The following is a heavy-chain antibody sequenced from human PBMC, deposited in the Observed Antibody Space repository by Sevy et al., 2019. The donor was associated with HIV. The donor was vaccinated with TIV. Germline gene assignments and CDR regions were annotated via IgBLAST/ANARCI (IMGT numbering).Heavy chain of an antibody. CDR3: SPDIVVQSGYSYDFSRINPDFSHNSGADV. J-gene: IGHJ6*02. V-gene: IGHV3-15*04. D-gene: IGHD5-18*01. CDR2: IVNDPDGGTT. Sequence: GGSLRLSCVASGFTFRNAWMTWVRQVPGKGLEWVGRIVNDPDGGTTDYAAPVKGRFIISRDDSKNTLYLQMNSLKTEDTAVYYCSPDIVVQSGYSYDFSRINPDFSHNSGADVWGQGTTVTVSS. CDR1: GFTFRNAW.